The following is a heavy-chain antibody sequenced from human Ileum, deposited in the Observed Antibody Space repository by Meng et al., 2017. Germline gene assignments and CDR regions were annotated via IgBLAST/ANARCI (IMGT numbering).Heavy chain of an antibody. Sequence: GGSLRLSCAASGFTFSSYEMNWVRQAPGKGLEWVSYISSSGSTTYYADSVKGRFTISRDNAKNSLYLQMNSLRAEDTAVYYCARVKLQWLPFDYWGQGTLVTVSS. J-gene: IGHJ4*02. V-gene: IGHV3-48*03. D-gene: IGHD6-19*01. CDR3: ARVKLQWLPFDY. CDR2: ISSSGSTT. CDR1: GFTFSSYE.